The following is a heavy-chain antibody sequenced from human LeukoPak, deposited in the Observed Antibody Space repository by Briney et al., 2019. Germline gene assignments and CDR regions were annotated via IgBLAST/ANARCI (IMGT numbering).Heavy chain of an antibody. CDR1: GFTFSSYS. Sequence: GGSLRLSCAASGFTFSSYSMNWVRQAPGKGLEWVSYISSSSSTIYYADSVKGRFTISRDNAKNSLYLQMNSLRAEDAAVYYCAKDSPPPTTYYDYVWGSYRPLDYWGQGTLVTVSS. CDR3: AKDSPPPTTYYDYVWGSYRPLDY. D-gene: IGHD3-16*02. CDR2: ISSSSSTI. V-gene: IGHV3-48*01. J-gene: IGHJ4*02.